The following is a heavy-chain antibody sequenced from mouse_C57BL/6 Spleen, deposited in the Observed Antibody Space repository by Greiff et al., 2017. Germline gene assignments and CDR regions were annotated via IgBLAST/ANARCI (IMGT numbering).Heavy chain of an antibody. J-gene: IGHJ3*01. D-gene: IGHD3-1*01. V-gene: IGHV1-69*01. CDR2: IDPSDSYT. Sequence: VQLQQSGAELVMPGASVKLSCKASGYTFTSYWMHWVKQRPGQGLEWIGEIDPSDSYTNYNQKFKGKATLTVSKSSSTAYMQLSSLTSEDSAVYDCARAGASVGFAYWVNSTLVTVSA. CDR1: GYTFTSYW. CDR3: ARAGASVGFAY.